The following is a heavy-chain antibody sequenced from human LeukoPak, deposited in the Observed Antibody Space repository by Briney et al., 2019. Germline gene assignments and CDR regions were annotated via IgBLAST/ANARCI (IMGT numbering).Heavy chain of an antibody. CDR1: GFTFSSYS. CDR2: ISSSSSYI. CDR3: ARQNSQLAFDI. V-gene: IGHV3-21*01. D-gene: IGHD2/OR15-2a*01. Sequence: GGSLRLPCAASGFTFSSYSMNWVRQAPGKGLEWVSSISSSSSYINYADSVKGRFTISRDNAKNSLYLLMNSLRAEDTAVYYCARQNSQLAFDIWGQGTMVTVSS. J-gene: IGHJ3*02.